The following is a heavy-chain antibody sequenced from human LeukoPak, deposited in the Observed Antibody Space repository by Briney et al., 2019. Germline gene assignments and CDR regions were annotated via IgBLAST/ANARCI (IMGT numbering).Heavy chain of an antibody. CDR1: GFTFGDYA. CDR2: IRSKAYGRTI. D-gene: IGHD3-3*01. Sequence: QSGGSLRLSCTASGFTFGDYAMSWVRQAPGKGLEWVGFIRSKAYGRTIEYAASVKGRFAISRDDSKRIAYLQMNSLKTEDTAVYYCTRGSGYFSGNLGWFDFWGQGTLVTVSS. V-gene: IGHV3-49*04. J-gene: IGHJ4*02. CDR3: TRGSGYFSGNLGWFDF.